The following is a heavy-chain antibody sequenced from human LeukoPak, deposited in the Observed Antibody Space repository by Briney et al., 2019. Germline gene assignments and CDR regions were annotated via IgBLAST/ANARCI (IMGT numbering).Heavy chain of an antibody. J-gene: IGHJ4*02. D-gene: IGHD6-19*01. CDR1: GFTFSSNG. Sequence: GGSLRLSCAASGFTFSSNGMHWVRQAPGKGLEWVAAIWYDGSDKYYADSVKGRFTISRDNSKSTLYLQMNSLRAGDTAVYYCAKSKHSSGWYYFDYWGQGTLVTVSS. CDR3: AKSKHSSGWYYFDY. V-gene: IGHV3-30*02. CDR2: IWYDGSDK.